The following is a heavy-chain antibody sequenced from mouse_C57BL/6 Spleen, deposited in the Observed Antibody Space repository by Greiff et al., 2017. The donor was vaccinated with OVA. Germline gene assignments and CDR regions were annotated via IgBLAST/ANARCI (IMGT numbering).Heavy chain of an antibody. J-gene: IGHJ3*01. D-gene: IGHD2-5*01. CDR2: ISYDGSN. CDR3: ARDTYSNYPAWFAY. Sequence: VQLQQSGPGLVKPSQSLSLTCSVTGYSITSGYYWNWIRQFPGNKLEWMGYISYDGSNNYNPSLKNRISITRDTSKNQFFLKLNSVTTEDTATYYCARDTYSNYPAWFAYWGQGTLVTVSA. V-gene: IGHV3-6*01. CDR1: GYSITSGYY.